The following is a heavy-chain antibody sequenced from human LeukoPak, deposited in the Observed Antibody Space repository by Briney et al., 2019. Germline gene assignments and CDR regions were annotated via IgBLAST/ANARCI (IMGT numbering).Heavy chain of an antibody. D-gene: IGHD3-3*01. CDR2: ISAGGGST. CDR3: AKVGLGLSGPFDS. V-gene: IGHV3-23*01. Sequence: GGSLRLSCAASGFSFSKSDMIWVRQAPGKGLEWVSAISAGGGSTYYADSVKGRFTISRDNSKNALYLQMNSLRAEDTAVYYCAKVGLGLSGPFDSWGQGTLVTFSS. J-gene: IGHJ4*02. CDR1: GFSFSKSD.